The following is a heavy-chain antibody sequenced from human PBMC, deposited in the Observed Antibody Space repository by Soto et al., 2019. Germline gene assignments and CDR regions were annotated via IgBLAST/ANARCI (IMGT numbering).Heavy chain of an antibody. J-gene: IGHJ5*02. CDR1: GGTFSNYG. D-gene: IGHD2-15*01. CDR3: AKGGGMDGCFGNWFDP. Sequence: QVQLVQSGAEVKKPGSSVKVSCKASGGTFSNYGITWVRQAPGQGLEWLGRLIPIFGSANYAQKFQGRVTITAAESDTTGYMELSILRSLDTDVSYCAKGGGMDGCFGNWFDPWGQGTLVTVSS. V-gene: IGHV1-69*15. CDR2: LIPIFGSA.